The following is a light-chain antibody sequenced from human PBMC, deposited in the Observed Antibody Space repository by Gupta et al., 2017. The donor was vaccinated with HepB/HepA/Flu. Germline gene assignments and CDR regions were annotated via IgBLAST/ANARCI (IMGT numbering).Light chain of an antibody. Sequence: SYELTQPPSVSVSPRQTASITCSGDKLGDKYACWYQQKPGQSPVLVIYQDSKRPSGIPERFSGSNSGNTATLTISGTQAMDEADYYCQAWDSSTAAFGGGTKLTVL. CDR1: KLGDKY. CDR2: QDS. CDR3: QAWDSSTAA. J-gene: IGLJ2*01. V-gene: IGLV3-1*01.